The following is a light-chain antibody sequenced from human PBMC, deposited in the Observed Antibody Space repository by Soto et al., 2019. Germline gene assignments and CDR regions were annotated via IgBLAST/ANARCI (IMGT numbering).Light chain of an antibody. Sequence: DIQMTQSPSTLSASVGDRVTITCRASQSISSWLAWYQQKPGKAPKLLIYKASSLQSGFPSRFIGSGSGTEFALTISSLQPDDFATYYCQPYNSYWTFGQGTKVEI. CDR3: QPYNSYWT. CDR2: KAS. V-gene: IGKV1-5*03. J-gene: IGKJ1*01. CDR1: QSISSW.